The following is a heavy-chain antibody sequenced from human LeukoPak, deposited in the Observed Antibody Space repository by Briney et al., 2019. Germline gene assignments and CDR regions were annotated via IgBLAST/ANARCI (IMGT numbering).Heavy chain of an antibody. Sequence: GGSLRLSCEVSGFTFTDYWMNWVRQAPGKGPERVASIRQDGSEKTYVDSVKGRFTISRDNTKNSLSLQLNGLRAEDTAVYYCARDGTAAGLYFDLWGQGTLVTVSS. CDR2: IRQDGSEK. D-gene: IGHD6-13*01. J-gene: IGHJ4*01. CDR3: ARDGTAAGLYFDL. CDR1: GFTFTDYW. V-gene: IGHV3-7*01.